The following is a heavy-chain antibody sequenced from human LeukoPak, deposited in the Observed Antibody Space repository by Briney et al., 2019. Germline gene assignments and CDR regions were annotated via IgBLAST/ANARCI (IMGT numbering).Heavy chain of an antibody. J-gene: IGHJ4*02. D-gene: IGHD5-12*01. V-gene: IGHV3-23*01. CDR3: AKEVVATIPPL. CDR1: GFTLSNSA. Sequence: PGRSLRLSCAASGFTLSNSAMTWVRQAPGKGLEWVSGISGSGGSTYYADSVKGRFTISRDNSKNTLYLQMNSLRAEDTAVYYCAKEVVATIPPLWGQGTLVTVSS. CDR2: ISGSGGST.